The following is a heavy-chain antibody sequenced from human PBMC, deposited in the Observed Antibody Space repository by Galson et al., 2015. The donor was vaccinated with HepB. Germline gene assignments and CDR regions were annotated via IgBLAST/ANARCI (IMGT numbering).Heavy chain of an antibody. V-gene: IGHV3-23*01. Sequence: SLRLSCAASGFTFSSYAMSWVRQAPGKGLEWVSAISGSGGSTYYADSVKGRFTISRDNSKNTLYLQMNSLRAEDAAVYYCAKARLIAHDYGSPVGYWGQGTLVTVSS. D-gene: IGHD4-17*01. J-gene: IGHJ4*02. CDR3: AKARLIAHDYGSPVGY. CDR2: ISGSGGST. CDR1: GFTFSSYA.